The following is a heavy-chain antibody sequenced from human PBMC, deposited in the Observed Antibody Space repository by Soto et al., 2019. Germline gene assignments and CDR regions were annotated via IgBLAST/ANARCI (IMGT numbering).Heavy chain of an antibody. CDR1: GGSFSGYY. Sequence: PSETLSLTCAVYGGSFSGYYWSWIRQPPGKGLEWIGEINHSGSTNYNPSLKSRVTISVDTSKNQFSLKLSSVTAADTAVYYCARHISNFRYYYYGLEVWGHGTTVTVSS. CDR2: INHSGST. J-gene: IGHJ6*02. CDR3: ARHISNFRYYYYGLEV. D-gene: IGHD4-4*01. V-gene: IGHV4-34*01.